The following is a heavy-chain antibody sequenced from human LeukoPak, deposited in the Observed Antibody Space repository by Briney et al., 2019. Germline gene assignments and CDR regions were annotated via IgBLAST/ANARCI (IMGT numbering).Heavy chain of an antibody. V-gene: IGHV4-38-2*01. D-gene: IGHD3-22*01. Sequence: PSETLSLTCAVSGYSIISGHYWGWIRQSPGKGLEWIGSINHSGITEYNPSLKSRVTLSGDTSKNQFSLQLRSVTAADRALYYCARSGDYIKEGFDYWGQGTQVTVSS. CDR1: GYSIISGHY. CDR2: INHSGIT. CDR3: ARSGDYIKEGFDY. J-gene: IGHJ4*02.